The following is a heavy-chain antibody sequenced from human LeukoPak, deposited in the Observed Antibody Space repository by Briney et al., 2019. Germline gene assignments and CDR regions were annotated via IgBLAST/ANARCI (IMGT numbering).Heavy chain of an antibody. CDR3: AKDAGGEYYYDSSGYYPDAFDI. CDR1: GFTFSSYS. J-gene: IGHJ3*02. Sequence: GGSLRLSCAASGFTFSSYSMNWVRQAPGKGLEWVSYISSSSSTIYYADSVKGRFTISRDNSKNTLYLQMNSLRAEDTAVYYCAKDAGGEYYYDSSGYYPDAFDIWGQGTMVTVSS. D-gene: IGHD3-22*01. V-gene: IGHV3-48*01. CDR2: ISSSSSTI.